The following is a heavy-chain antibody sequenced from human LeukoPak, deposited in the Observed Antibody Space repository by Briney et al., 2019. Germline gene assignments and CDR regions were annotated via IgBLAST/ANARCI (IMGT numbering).Heavy chain of an antibody. V-gene: IGHV1-46*01. CDR2: INPSGGST. CDR3: ARDLRDFIKTDSSPWSGMDV. J-gene: IGHJ6*02. CDR1: GYTFTSYY. D-gene: IGHD3-22*01. Sequence: GASVKVSCKASGYTFTSYYMHWVRQAPGQGLEWMGIINPSGGSTSYAQKFQGRVTMTRDTSTNTVYMELSSLRSEDTAVYYCARDLRDFIKTDSSPWSGMDVWGQGTTVTVSS.